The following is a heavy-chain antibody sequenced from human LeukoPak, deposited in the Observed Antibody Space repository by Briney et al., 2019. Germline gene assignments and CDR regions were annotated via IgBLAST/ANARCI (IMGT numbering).Heavy chain of an antibody. CDR3: ARQEYQLLFDY. CDR1: GGSFSGYY. J-gene: IGHJ4*02. V-gene: IGHV4-34*01. D-gene: IGHD2-2*01. Sequence: SETLSLTCAVYGGSFSGYYWSWIRQPPGKGLEWIGEINHSGSTNYDPSLKSRVTISVDTSKNQFSLKLSSVTVADTAVSNCARQEYQLLFDYWGQGTLVTVSS. CDR2: INHSGST.